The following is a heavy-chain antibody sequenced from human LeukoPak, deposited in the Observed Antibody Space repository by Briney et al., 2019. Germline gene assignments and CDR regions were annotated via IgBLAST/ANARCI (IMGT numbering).Heavy chain of an antibody. CDR1: GFTFGDYA. CDR3: TRGLERRWGYYYYYMDV. Sequence: PGGSLRLSCTASGFTFGDYAMSWVRQAPGKGLEWVGFIRSKAYGGTTEYAAPVKGRFTISRDDSKSNAYLQMNSLKTEDTAVYYCTRGLERRWGYYYYYMDVWGKGTTVTISS. V-gene: IGHV3-49*04. CDR2: IRSKAYGGTT. J-gene: IGHJ6*03. D-gene: IGHD1-1*01.